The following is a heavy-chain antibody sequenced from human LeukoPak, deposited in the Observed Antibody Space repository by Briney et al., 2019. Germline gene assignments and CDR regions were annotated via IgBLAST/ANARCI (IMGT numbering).Heavy chain of an antibody. CDR3: ARDRGPYEWFGERGWFDP. CDR2: IYTSGST. CDR1: GGSISSYY. D-gene: IGHD3-10*01. Sequence: SETLSLTCTVSGGSISSYYWSWIRQPAGKGLEWIGRIYTSGSTNYNPSLKSRVTMSVDTSKNQFSLKLSSVTAADTAVYYCARDRGPYEWFGERGWFDPWGQGTLVTVSS. V-gene: IGHV4-4*07. J-gene: IGHJ5*02.